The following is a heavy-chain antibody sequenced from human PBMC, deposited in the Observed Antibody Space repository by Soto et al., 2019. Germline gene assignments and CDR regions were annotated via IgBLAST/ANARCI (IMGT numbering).Heavy chain of an antibody. CDR2: IYPGDSET. Sequence: LGESLKISCNGSGYSFTSYWIAWVRQMPGKGLEWMGMIYPGDSETRYSPSFQGQVTISADKSISTAYLQWGSLKASDTAMYYCARQDSYGYNYYYGLDVWGQGTTVTVSS. J-gene: IGHJ6*02. V-gene: IGHV5-51*01. CDR1: GYSFTSYW. CDR3: ARQDSYGYNYYYGLDV. D-gene: IGHD5-18*01.